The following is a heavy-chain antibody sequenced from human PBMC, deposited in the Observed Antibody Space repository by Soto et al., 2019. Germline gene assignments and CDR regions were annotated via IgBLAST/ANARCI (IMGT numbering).Heavy chain of an antibody. CDR3: ARDRCSGGSCRPKYFDY. Sequence: ASVKVSCKASGGTFSSYAISWVRQAPGQGLEWMGGIIPIFGTANYAQKFQGRVTITADESTSTAYMELSSLGSEDTAVYYCARDRCSGGSCRPKYFDYWGQGTLVTVSS. J-gene: IGHJ4*02. D-gene: IGHD2-15*01. CDR1: GGTFSSYA. CDR2: IIPIFGTA. V-gene: IGHV1-69*13.